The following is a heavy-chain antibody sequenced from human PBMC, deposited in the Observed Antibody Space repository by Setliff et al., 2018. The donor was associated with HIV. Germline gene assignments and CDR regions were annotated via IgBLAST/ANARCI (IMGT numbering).Heavy chain of an antibody. Sequence: ASVKVSCKASGYTFTSYDINWVRQATGQGLEWMGWMNPNSGNTGYAQKFQGRVTMTIDTSTSTAYMEMRSLRSDDTAVYFCARLGSGWSDSYYYAMDVWGQGTTVTVSS. J-gene: IGHJ6*02. CDR3: ARLGSGWSDSYYYAMDV. D-gene: IGHD6-19*01. CDR1: GYTFTSYD. V-gene: IGHV1-8*02. CDR2: MNPNSGNT.